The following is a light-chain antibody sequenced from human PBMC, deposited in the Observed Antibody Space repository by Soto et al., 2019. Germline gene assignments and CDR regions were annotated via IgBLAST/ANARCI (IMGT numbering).Light chain of an antibody. CDR1: QSVSSSY. J-gene: IGKJ1*01. CDR3: QQYESSLRT. Sequence: EIVLTQSPGTLSLSPGERATLSCRASQSVSSSYLAWYQQKPGQAPRLLIYGASTRATGIPDRFSGSGSGTDFTLTISRLEPEDFAVYYCQQYESSLRTFDQGTKVEIK. V-gene: IGKV3-20*01. CDR2: GAS.